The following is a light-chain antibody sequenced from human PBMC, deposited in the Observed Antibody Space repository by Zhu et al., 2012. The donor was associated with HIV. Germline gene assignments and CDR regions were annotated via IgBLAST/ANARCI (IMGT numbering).Light chain of an antibody. Sequence: DIVLTQSPGTLSLSPGERATLSCRASQSISNNYLAWYQQKPGQPPRLLIYGASSRATGIPDRFSGGGSATDFTLTITRLEPEDFAAYYCQQYGSSHTFGGGTKVEI. CDR1: QSISNNY. V-gene: IGKV3-20*01. J-gene: IGKJ4*01. CDR3: QQYGSSHT. CDR2: GAS.